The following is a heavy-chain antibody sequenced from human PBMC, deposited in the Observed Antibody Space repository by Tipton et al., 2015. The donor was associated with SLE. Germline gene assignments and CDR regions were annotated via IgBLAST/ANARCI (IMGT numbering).Heavy chain of an antibody. V-gene: IGHV4-30-2*01. CDR2: IYHSGST. Sequence: TLSLTCAVSGGSASSGGYSWSWIRHPPGKGLEWIGFIYHSGSTYYNPSLKSRVAISVDRSKNHFSLRLRSVTAADTAVYYCARVADGYNYAFDIWGQGTLVTVSS. CDR1: GGSASSGGYS. D-gene: IGHD5-24*01. J-gene: IGHJ3*02. CDR3: ARVADGYNYAFDI.